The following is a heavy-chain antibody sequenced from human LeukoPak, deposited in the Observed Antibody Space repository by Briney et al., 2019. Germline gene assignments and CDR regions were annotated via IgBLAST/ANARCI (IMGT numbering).Heavy chain of an antibody. J-gene: IGHJ4*02. CDR3: AKRSGAPNNFDY. V-gene: IGHV3-43*02. CDR2: ISKDGSNK. CDR1: GFTFDEHD. D-gene: IGHD1-1*01. Sequence: GGSLRLSCAASGFTFDEHDMYWVRQVPGKGLEWVCLISKDGSNKHYADSVKGRFSISRDNNRNSLSLQMNSLRSEDTALYFCAKRSGAPNNFDYWGQGALVTVSS.